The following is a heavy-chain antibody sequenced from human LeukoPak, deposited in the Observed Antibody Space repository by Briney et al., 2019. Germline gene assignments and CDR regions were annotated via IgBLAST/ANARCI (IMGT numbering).Heavy chain of an antibody. J-gene: IGHJ4*02. D-gene: IGHD6-19*01. CDR2: INRDGRRT. CDR3: ARDPDSSGWSSFEY. CDR1: GFTFSRYW. V-gene: IGHV3-74*01. Sequence: PGGTLRLSCAVSGFTFSRYWMHWVRQAPGKGLVWVSRINRDGRRTNDAVSVKGRFTISRDNGKSTLYLQRNSLRAEDTAVYYWARDPDSSGWSSFEYWGQGTLVSV.